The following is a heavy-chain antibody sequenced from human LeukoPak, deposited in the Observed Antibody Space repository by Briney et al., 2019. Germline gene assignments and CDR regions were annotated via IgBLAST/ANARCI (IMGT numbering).Heavy chain of an antibody. CDR3: ARDHHYESSGFVFRFDP. V-gene: IGHV1-2*06. Sequence: ASVKVSCKASGYTFTDYYMHWVRQAPGQGLEWMGRINPNSGDTNYALKPQDRVTMTRDTSISTAYMELSRLRSDDTAVYFCARDHHYESSGFVFRFDPWGQGTLVTVSS. CDR1: GYTFTDYY. D-gene: IGHD3-22*01. CDR2: INPNSGDT. J-gene: IGHJ5*02.